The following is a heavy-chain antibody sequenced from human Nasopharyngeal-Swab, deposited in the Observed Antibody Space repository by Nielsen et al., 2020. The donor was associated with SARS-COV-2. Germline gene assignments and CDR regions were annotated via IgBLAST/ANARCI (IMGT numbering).Heavy chain of an antibody. V-gene: IGHV1-69*13. D-gene: IGHD6-6*01. J-gene: IGHJ4*02. CDR2: IIPMFGTA. Sequence: VKVSCKASGGTFRRYKISWVRQAPGQGLEWMGGIIPMFGTAKYAQKFQGRVTITADESTSTAYMELSRLRSEDTAVYYCARDKSAALTPRSQYCFDYWGQGTLVTVSS. CDR1: GGTFRRYK. CDR3: ARDKSAALTPRSQYCFDY.